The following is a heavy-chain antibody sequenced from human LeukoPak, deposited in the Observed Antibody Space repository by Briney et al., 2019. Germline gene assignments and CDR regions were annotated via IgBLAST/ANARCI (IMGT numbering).Heavy chain of an antibody. CDR2: IYTSGST. CDR1: GGSISSRSYY. CDR3: ARASYSYDINGWVPFDY. J-gene: IGHJ4*02. D-gene: IGHD3-22*01. Sequence: PSETLSLTCSVSGGSISSRSYYWGWIRQPAGKGLEWIGRIYTSGSTNYNPSLKSRVTISGGTSKNQFSLRLSSVTAADTAVYYCARASYSYDINGWVPFDYWGQGTLVTVSS. V-gene: IGHV4-61*02.